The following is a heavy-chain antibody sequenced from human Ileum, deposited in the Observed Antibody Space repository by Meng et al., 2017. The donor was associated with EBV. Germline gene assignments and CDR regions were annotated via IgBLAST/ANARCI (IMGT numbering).Heavy chain of an antibody. Sequence: EVRLVESRGGLVQPGGSLRLSCATSGFIFSNYWMHWVRQAPGKGLVWVSRIHADGSVTNYADSVKGRFTISRDNAKNTLYLQMNSLRAEDTAVYYCARDLFWNQADYWGQGTLVTVSS. CDR3: ARDLFWNQADY. CDR2: IHADGSVT. CDR1: GFIFSNYW. J-gene: IGHJ4*02. D-gene: IGHD1-14*01. V-gene: IGHV3-74*01.